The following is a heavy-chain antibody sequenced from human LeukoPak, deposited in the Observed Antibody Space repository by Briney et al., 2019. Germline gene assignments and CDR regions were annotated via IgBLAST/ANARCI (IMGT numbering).Heavy chain of an antibody. CDR3: ARQNHDIGTNWFDP. V-gene: IGHV4-39*01. J-gene: IGHJ5*02. CDR1: GDAIRRAHYY. CDR2: IYDTGST. Sequence: SETLSLTCRVSGDAIRRAHYYGGWISQPPRWGLEWIGSIYDTGSTYYNPSLKSRVTIFVDTSKNQFSLRLTSVTAADTAMYSCARQNHDIGTNWFDPWGQGTLVTVSS. D-gene: IGHD3-9*01.